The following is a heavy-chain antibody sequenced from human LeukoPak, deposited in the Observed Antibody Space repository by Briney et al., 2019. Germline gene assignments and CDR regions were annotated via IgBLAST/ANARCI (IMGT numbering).Heavy chain of an antibody. D-gene: IGHD2-2*01. CDR2: IIPILGIA. CDR1: GGTFSSYA. Sequence: SVKVSCKASGGTFSSYAISWVRQAPGQGLEWMGRIIPILGIANYAQKFQGRVTITADKSTSTAYMELSSLRSEDTAVYYCAREVSGSSASNWFDPWGQGTLVTVSS. V-gene: IGHV1-69*04. J-gene: IGHJ5*02. CDR3: AREVSGSSASNWFDP.